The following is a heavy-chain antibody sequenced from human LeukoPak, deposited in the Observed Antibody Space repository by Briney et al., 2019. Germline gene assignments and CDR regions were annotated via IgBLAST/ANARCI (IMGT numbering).Heavy chain of an antibody. CDR3: ASKAFTGNYHRY. CDR2: IYSSGST. J-gene: IGHJ1*01. V-gene: IGHV4-59*01. CDR1: GGSISTYY. D-gene: IGHD1-7*01. Sequence: SETLSLTCSVSGGSISTYYWRWIRQPPGKGLEWIGYIYSSGSTNYNPSLKSRVTISVDTSKNQFSLKLTSVTAADTAVYYCASKAFTGNYHRYWGQGTLVTVSS.